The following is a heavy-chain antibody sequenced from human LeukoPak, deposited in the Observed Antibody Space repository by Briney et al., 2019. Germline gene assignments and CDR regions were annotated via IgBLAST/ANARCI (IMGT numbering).Heavy chain of an antibody. CDR1: GFTFSNTW. D-gene: IGHD3-16*01. J-gene: IGHJ6*02. CDR3: TTAQGYDGMDV. V-gene: IGHV3-15*01. CDR2: IKSKTDGGTT. Sequence: GGSLRLSCAASGFTFSNTWMSWVRQAPGKGLEWVGRIKSKTDGGTTDYAAPVKGRFTISRDDSKNTLYLQMNSLKTEDTAVYYCTTAQGYDGMDVWGQGTTVTVSS.